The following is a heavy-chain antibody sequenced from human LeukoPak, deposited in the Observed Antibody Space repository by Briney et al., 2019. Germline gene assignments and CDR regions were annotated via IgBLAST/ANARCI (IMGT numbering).Heavy chain of an antibody. CDR2: ISYSGSA. CDR3: ARDSGGGFDY. Sequence: SQTLPLTCTVSGGSISSGVYYWSWIRQHPGKGLEWIGYISYSGSAYYNPSLKSRVTISLDTSKNQFSLKLSSVTAADTAVYFCARDSGGGFDYWGQGTLVTVSS. CDR1: GGSISSGVYY. J-gene: IGHJ4*02. V-gene: IGHV4-31*03. D-gene: IGHD2-15*01.